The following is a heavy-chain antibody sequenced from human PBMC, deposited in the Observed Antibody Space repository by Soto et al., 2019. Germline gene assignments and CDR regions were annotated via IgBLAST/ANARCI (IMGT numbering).Heavy chain of an antibody. D-gene: IGHD2-2*02. CDR3: ARDVGPDCSSTSCYSYYYYYYMDV. Sequence: GGSLRLSCAASGFTFSSYWMSWVRQAPGKGLEWVANIKQDGSEKYYVDSVKGRFTISRDNAKNSLYLQMNSLRAEDTAVYYCARDVGPDCSSTSCYSYYYYYYMDVWGKGTTVTVSS. V-gene: IGHV3-7*01. CDR1: GFTFSSYW. J-gene: IGHJ6*03. CDR2: IKQDGSEK.